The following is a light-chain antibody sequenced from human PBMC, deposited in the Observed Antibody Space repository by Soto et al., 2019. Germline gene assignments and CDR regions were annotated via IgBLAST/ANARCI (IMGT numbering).Light chain of an antibody. CDR3: SSYTSTSTYV. CDR1: SSDVGGYNY. J-gene: IGLJ1*01. V-gene: IGLV2-14*01. CDR2: HVS. Sequence: QSALTQPASVSGSPGQSITISCTGTSSDVGGYNYVSWYQQYPGKAPKLMVYHVSNRPSGVSNSFSGSKSGNSASLTISGLQAEDEADYYCSSYTSTSTYVFGTGTKLTVL.